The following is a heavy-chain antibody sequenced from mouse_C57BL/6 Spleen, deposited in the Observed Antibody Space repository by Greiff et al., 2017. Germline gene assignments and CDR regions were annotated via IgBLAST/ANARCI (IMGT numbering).Heavy chain of an antibody. V-gene: IGHV1-69*01. Sequence: QVQLQQPGAELVMPGASVKLSCKASGYTFTSYWMHWVKQRPGQGLEWIGEIDPSDSYTNYNQKFKGKSTLTVDKSSSKAYMQLSSLTSEDSAVYYCAREGITTGVPFAYWGQGTLVTVSA. J-gene: IGHJ3*01. D-gene: IGHD1-1*01. CDR2: IDPSDSYT. CDR3: AREGITTGVPFAY. CDR1: GYTFTSYW.